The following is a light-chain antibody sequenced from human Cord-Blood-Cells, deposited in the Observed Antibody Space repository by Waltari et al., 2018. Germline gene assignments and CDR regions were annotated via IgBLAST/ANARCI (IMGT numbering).Light chain of an antibody. J-gene: IGLJ1*01. Sequence: QSALTQPASVSGSPGQSITISCTGTSSDVGGYNYVSWYQQHPGKAPKLMIYDVRNRPSGVSHRFPGSKSGNTASLTISGLQAEDEADYYCSSYTSSSTLVFGTGTKVTVL. V-gene: IGLV2-14*01. CDR3: SSYTSSSTLV. CDR1: SSDVGGYNY. CDR2: DVR.